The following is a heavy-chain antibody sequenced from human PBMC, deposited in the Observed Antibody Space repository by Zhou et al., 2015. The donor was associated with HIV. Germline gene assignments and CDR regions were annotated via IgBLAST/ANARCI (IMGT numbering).Heavy chain of an antibody. Sequence: QVQLVQSGAEEKKPGASVKVSCKASGYTFTSYAMHWVRQAPGQRLEWMGWINAGNGNTKYSQKFQGRVTITRDTSASTAYMELSSLRSEDTAVYYCARADYYDSSGYYPWFRPWGQGTLVTVSS. CDR1: GYTFTSYA. CDR2: INAGNGNT. J-gene: IGHJ5*02. D-gene: IGHD3-22*01. CDR3: ARADYYDSSGYYPWFRP. V-gene: IGHV1-3*05.